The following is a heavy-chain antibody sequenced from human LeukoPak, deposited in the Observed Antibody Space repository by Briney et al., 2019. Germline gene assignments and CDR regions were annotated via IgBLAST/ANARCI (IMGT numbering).Heavy chain of an antibody. Sequence: GGSLTLSCAASGFTFSSYAMHWVRPAPRKGLAWVAVISYDGSNKFYADSVKGRFTISRDNSKNTLYLQMNSLRAEDTAVYYCAKLGYSSGWYDFQIDAFDFWGQGTMVTVSS. CDR3: AKLGYSSGWYDFQIDAFDF. V-gene: IGHV3-30*18. CDR1: GFTFSSYA. D-gene: IGHD6-19*01. J-gene: IGHJ3*01. CDR2: ISYDGSNK.